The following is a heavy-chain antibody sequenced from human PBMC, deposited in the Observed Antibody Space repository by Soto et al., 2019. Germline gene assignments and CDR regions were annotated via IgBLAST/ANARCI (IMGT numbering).Heavy chain of an antibody. V-gene: IGHV3-30*03. CDR1: GFTVSTFG. CDR2: ISLDGGTK. CDR3: TGEVASGY. D-gene: IGHD2-8*02. J-gene: IGHJ4*02. Sequence: QVQLVESGGGVVQPGRSLRLSCAVSGFTVSTFGMHWVRQAPGKGLEWVAVISLDGGTKFYADAVKGRFTISRDDYRKTLFLEMTSLRGDDMAVYYCTGEVASGYWGQGTLVTVS.